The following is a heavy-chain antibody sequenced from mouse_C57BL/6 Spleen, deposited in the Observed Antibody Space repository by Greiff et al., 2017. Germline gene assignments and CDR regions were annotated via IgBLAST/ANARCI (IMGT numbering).Heavy chain of an antibody. CDR2: IHPSASDT. CDR3: AILSITTVVAHWYFDV. CDR1: GYTFTSYW. V-gene: IGHV1-74*01. J-gene: IGHJ1*03. Sequence: VQLQQPGAELVKPGASVKVSCKASGYTFTSYWMHWVKQRPGQGLEWIGRIHPSASDTNYNQKFKGKATLTVDKSSSTAYMQLSSLTSEDSAVYYCAILSITTVVAHWYFDVWGTGTTVTVSS. D-gene: IGHD1-1*01.